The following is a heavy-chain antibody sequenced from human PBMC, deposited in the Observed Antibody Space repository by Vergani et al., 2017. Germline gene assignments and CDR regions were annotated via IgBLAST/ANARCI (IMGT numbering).Heavy chain of an antibody. CDR1: GFTFSSYG. V-gene: IGHV3-33*06. CDR2: TWYDGSNN. Sequence: QVQLVESGGGVVQPGRSLRLSCAASGFTFSSYGMHWVRQAPGKGLGWVAVTWYDGSNNYYADSVKGRFTISRDNSKNTVYLQMNSLRAEDTAVYYCAKDGVGRYGSPRGYFDYWGQGTLVTVSS. CDR3: AKDGVGRYGSPRGYFDY. J-gene: IGHJ4*02. D-gene: IGHD2-15*01.